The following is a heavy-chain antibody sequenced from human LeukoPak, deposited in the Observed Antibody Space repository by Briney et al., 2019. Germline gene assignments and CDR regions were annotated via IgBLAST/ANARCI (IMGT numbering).Heavy chain of an antibody. CDR2: ISGSGGST. CDR3: AKDQIVVVPAGIGDNWFDP. CDR1: GFTFSSYA. V-gene: IGHV3-23*01. D-gene: IGHD2-2*01. J-gene: IGHJ5*02. Sequence: PGGSLRLSCAVSGFTFSSYAMSWVRQAPGKGLEWVSAISGSGGSTYYADSVKGRFTISRDNSKNTLYLQVNSLRAEDTAVYYRAKDQIVVVPAGIGDNWFDPWGQGTLVSVSS.